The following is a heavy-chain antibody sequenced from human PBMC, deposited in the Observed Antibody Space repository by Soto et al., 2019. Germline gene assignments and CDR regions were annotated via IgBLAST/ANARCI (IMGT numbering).Heavy chain of an antibody. D-gene: IGHD3-10*01. CDR2: MNPNSGNT. CDR1: GYTFTSYD. J-gene: IGHJ4*02. CDR3: ARKDGSGSYFPYYFDY. V-gene: IGHV1-8*01. Sequence: SVKVSCKASGYTFTSYDINWVRQATGQGLEWMGWMNPNSGNTGYAQKFQGRVTMTRNTSISTAYMELSSLRSEDTAVYYCARKDGSGSYFPYYFDYWGQGTLVTVSS.